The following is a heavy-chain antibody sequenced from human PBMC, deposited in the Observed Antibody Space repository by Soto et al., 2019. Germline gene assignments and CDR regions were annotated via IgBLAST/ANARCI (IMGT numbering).Heavy chain of an antibody. V-gene: IGHV1-2*02. J-gene: IGHJ4*02. Sequence: QVQLVQSGAEVKKPGASVKVSCKASGYTFTGHYIHWARQAPEQGPEWMGEIGPESGATRYAQKFQGRVTMTRDTSITTVYMELKNLSPDDTAVYYCGRGRSGQIVVFYWGQGTPVTVSS. CDR1: GYTFTGHY. D-gene: IGHD1-26*01. CDR2: IGPESGAT. CDR3: GRGRSGQIVVFY.